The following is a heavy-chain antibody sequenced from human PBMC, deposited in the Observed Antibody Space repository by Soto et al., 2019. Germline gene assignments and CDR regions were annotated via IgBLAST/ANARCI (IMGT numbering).Heavy chain of an antibody. Sequence: EVQLVESGGGLVKPGGSLRLSCAASGFTFSSYSMNWVRQAPGKGLEGVSSISSRSSYIYYADSVKGRFTISRDNAKNSLYLQMNSLRAEDTAVYYCARGASDDIEVVPAAMDCDYWGQGTLVTVSS. D-gene: IGHD2-2*01. CDR1: GFTFSSYS. CDR2: ISSRSSYI. V-gene: IGHV3-21*01. CDR3: ARGASDDIEVVPAAMDCDY. J-gene: IGHJ4*02.